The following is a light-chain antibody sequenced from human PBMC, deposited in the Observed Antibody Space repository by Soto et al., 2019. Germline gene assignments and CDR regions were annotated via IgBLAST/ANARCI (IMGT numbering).Light chain of an antibody. CDR3: QQYYTTPRT. V-gene: IGKV4-1*01. CDR1: QRLLCTSNDDNY. Sequence: DFVVIQSPKSPAVTLGGRATLHCWSSQRLLCTSNDDNYLAWYKQKPGQPPKLIIYWASTRESGVPDRFTGSGSGKDFTLTISNLQAEDAEVYDCQQYYTTPRTCGQGTKV. CDR2: WAS. J-gene: IGKJ1*01.